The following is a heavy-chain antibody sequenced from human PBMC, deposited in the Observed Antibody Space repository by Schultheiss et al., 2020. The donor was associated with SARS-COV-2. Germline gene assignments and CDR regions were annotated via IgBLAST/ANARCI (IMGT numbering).Heavy chain of an antibody. Sequence: GGSLRLSCAASGFTVSSNYMSWVRQAPGKGLEWVSYISSSSSTIYYADSVKGRFTISRDNAKNSLYLQMNSLRAEDTAVYYCAREIGYCSSTSCSKRINWFDPWGQGTLVTVSS. J-gene: IGHJ5*02. CDR3: AREIGYCSSTSCSKRINWFDP. V-gene: IGHV3-48*01. CDR1: GFTVSSNY. CDR2: ISSSSSTI. D-gene: IGHD2-2*01.